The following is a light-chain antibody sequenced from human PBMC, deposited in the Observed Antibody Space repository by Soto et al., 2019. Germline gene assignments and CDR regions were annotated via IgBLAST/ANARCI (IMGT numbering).Light chain of an antibody. CDR2: GAS. V-gene: IGKV3-15*01. CDR1: QSVSSN. J-gene: IGKJ5*01. Sequence: EIVMTQSPATLSVSPGERATLSCRASQSVSSNLAWYQQKPGQALSLLIYGASTRATGIPARFSGSGSGTEFTLTISSLQSEDFAVYYCQQYNNWPPTFGQGTRLEIK. CDR3: QQYNNWPPT.